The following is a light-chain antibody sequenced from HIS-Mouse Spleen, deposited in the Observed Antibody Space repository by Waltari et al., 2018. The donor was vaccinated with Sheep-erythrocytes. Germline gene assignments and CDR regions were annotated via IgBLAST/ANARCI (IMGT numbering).Light chain of an antibody. V-gene: IGKV1-39*01. CDR1: QSISSY. Sequence: DIQMTQSPSSLSASVGDRVTITCRASQSISSYLNWYQQKPGKAPNLLIYAASSLQSGVPSRFSGSGSGTDFTLTISSLQPEDFATYYCQQSYSTLQTFGGGTKVEIK. J-gene: IGKJ4*01. CDR3: QQSYSTLQT. CDR2: AAS.